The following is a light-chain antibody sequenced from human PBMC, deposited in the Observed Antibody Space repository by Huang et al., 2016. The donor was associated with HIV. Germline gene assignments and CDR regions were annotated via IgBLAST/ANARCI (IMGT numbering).Light chain of an antibody. V-gene: IGKV3-15*01. CDR3: QQYNNWPKVFT. J-gene: IGKJ3*01. Sequence: EIVMTQSPATLSVSPGERATLSCRASQSVSSNLAWYQQNPGQAPRLLIYGASTRATGIPARFSGSGSGTELTLTISSLQSEDFAVYYCQQYNNWPKVFTFGPGTKVDIK. CDR2: GAS. CDR1: QSVSSN.